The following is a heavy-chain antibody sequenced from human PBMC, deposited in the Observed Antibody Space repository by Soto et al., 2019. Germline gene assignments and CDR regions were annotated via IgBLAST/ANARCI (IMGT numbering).Heavy chain of an antibody. CDR1: GFDFSTYA. D-gene: IGHD4-17*01. J-gene: IGHJ4*02. Sequence: EVHLLESGGTLVQPGGSLRLSCAASGFDFSTYAMTWVRQAPGKGLEWVSAIINSGATTYYADSVKGRFTISRDNSRNTLYLQMNSLRADDTAMYYCSKDGPGTSSVTSDFWGQGTLVSVSS. V-gene: IGHV3-23*01. CDR2: IINSGATT. CDR3: SKDGPGTSSVTSDF.